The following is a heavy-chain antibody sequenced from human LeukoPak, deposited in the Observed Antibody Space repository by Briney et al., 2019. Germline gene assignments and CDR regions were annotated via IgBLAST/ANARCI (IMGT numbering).Heavy chain of an antibody. CDR1: GYSISSGYY. CDR3: ASRRGRDGYN. V-gene: IGHV4-38-2*01. CDR2: IYHSGST. J-gene: IGHJ4*02. Sequence: SETLSLTCAVSGYSISSGYYWGWIRQPPGKGLEWIGSIYHSGSTYYNPSLKSRVTISVDTSKNQFSLKLSSVTAADTAVYYCASRRGRDGYNWGQGTLVTVSS. D-gene: IGHD5-24*01.